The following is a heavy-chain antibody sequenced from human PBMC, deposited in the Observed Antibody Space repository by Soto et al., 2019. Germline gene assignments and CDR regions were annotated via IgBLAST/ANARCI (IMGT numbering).Heavy chain of an antibody. Sequence: PVGSLRLSCAASGLTFSSYGMHWVRQAPVKGLEWVAVISYDGSNKYYADSVKGRFTISRDNSKNTLYLQMNSLRAEDTAVYYCAKEYGYSGSYYGFDYWGQGTLVTVSS. V-gene: IGHV3-30*18. D-gene: IGHD1-26*01. CDR3: AKEYGYSGSYYGFDY. CDR2: ISYDGSNK. J-gene: IGHJ4*02. CDR1: GLTFSSYG.